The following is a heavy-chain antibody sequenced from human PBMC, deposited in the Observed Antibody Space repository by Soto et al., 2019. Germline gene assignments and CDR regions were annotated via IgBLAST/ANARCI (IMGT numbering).Heavy chain of an antibody. Sequence: PGGSLRLSCAASGFTFDDYAMHWVRQAPGKGLEWVSGISWNSGSIGYADSVKGRFTISRDNAKNSLYLQMNSLRAEDTAVYYCARGLYYYDSSGYYPPFDYWGQGTLVTVSS. J-gene: IGHJ4*02. CDR2: ISWNSGSI. V-gene: IGHV3-9*01. CDR3: ARGLYYYDSSGYYPPFDY. CDR1: GFTFDDYA. D-gene: IGHD3-22*01.